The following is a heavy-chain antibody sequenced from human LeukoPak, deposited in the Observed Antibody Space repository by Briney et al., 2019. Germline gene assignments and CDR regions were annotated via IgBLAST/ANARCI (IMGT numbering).Heavy chain of an antibody. J-gene: IGHJ6*03. D-gene: IGHD2-2*01. V-gene: IGHV3-23*01. CDR2: ISGSGGST. Sequence: PGGSLRLSCAASGFTFSSYAMSWVRQAPGKGLEWVSAISGSGGSTYNADSVKGRFTIPRDNSKNTLYLQMISLRAEDTAVYYCAKTLGYCSSTSCSRPYMDVWGKGTTVTVSS. CDR3: AKTLGYCSSTSCSRPYMDV. CDR1: GFTFSSYA.